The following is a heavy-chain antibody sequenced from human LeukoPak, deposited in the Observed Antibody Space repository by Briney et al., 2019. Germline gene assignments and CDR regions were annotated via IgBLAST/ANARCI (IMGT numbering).Heavy chain of an antibody. Sequence: SETLSLTCTVSGGSISGYYWSWIRQPPGKGLEWIGYIYYSGSTNYNPSLKSRVTISVDTSKNQFSLKLSSVTAADTAVYYCARLPRTAIAAYYFDYWGQGILVTVSS. CDR3: ARLPRTAIAAYYFDY. V-gene: IGHV4-59*08. CDR2: IYYSGST. D-gene: IGHD6-13*01. CDR1: GGSISGYY. J-gene: IGHJ4*02.